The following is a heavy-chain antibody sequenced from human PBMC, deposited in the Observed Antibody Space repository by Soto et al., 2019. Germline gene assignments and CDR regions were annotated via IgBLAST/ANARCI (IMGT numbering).Heavy chain of an antibody. CDR2: ISAYNGNT. CDR3: ARDRGSSWSSNYYYYYYMDV. CDR1: GGTFSSYA. Sequence: GASVKVSCKASGGTFSSYAISWVRQAPGQGLEWMGWISAYNGNTNYAQKLQGRVTMTTDTSTSTAYMELRSLRSDDTAVYYCARDRGSSWSSNYYYYYYMDVWGKGTTVTVSS. D-gene: IGHD6-13*01. V-gene: IGHV1-18*01. J-gene: IGHJ6*03.